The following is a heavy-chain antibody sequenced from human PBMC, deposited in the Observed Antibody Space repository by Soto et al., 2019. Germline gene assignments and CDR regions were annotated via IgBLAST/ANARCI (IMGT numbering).Heavy chain of an antibody. CDR3: ARDHVNAPYFQH. CDR1: GFTFSSYV. J-gene: IGHJ1*01. CDR2: ISSGGSYK. D-gene: IGHD1-1*01. V-gene: IGHV3-21*01. Sequence: GGSLRLSCAASGFTFSSYVMTWVRQAPGKGLEWVSSISSGGSYKYYADSVKGRFTIFRDNAKNSLSLQMNSLRAEDTAVYFCARDHVNAPYFQHWGQGTLVNVSS.